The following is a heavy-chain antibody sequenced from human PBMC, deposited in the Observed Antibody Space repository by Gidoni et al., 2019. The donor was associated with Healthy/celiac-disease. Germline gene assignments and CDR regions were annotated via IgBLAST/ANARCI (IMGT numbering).Heavy chain of an antibody. CDR3: ARGGDYGDYDTSWDY. V-gene: IGHV3-48*01. Sequence: EVQLVESGGGLVQPGGSRSLPGEASGCTFSSYSMNWVRQAPGKGLEWVSYISSSSSTIYYADSVTGRFTISRDNAKNSLYLQMNSLRAEDTAVYYCARGGDYGDYDTSWDYWGQGTLVTVSS. CDR1: GCTFSSYS. D-gene: IGHD4-17*01. CDR2: ISSSSSTI. J-gene: IGHJ4*02.